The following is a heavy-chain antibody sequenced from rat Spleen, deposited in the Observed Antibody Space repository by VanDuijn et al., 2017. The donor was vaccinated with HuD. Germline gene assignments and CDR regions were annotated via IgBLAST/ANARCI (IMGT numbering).Heavy chain of an antibody. CDR2: VSSGGST. J-gene: IGHJ4*01. Sequence: QVQLKESGPGLVQPSQTLSLTCTVSGFSLTSNGVSWVRQPPGKGLEWLAAVSSGGSTDYNSALKSRLSISRDTSKSQVFLKMNSLQTEDTAIYFCTRSPTVAGVMDAWGQGASVTVSS. CDR3: TRSPTVAGVMDA. CDR1: GFSLTSNG. V-gene: IGHV2S12*01. D-gene: IGHD1-3*01.